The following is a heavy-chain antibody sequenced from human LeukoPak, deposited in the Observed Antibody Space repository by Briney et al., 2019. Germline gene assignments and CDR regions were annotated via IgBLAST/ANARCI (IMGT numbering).Heavy chain of an antibody. CDR1: GFTFSTYS. D-gene: IGHD3-10*01. CDR3: ARDPAGAGIYYDY. J-gene: IGHJ4*02. Sequence: HPGGSLRLSCAASGFTFSTYSMNWVRQAPGEGLEWVSYISSGGTTIYYADSVKGRFTISRDNAKNSLYLQMNSLRVEDTAVYYCARDPAGAGIYYDYWGQGTLVTVSS. CDR2: ISSGGTTI. V-gene: IGHV3-48*01.